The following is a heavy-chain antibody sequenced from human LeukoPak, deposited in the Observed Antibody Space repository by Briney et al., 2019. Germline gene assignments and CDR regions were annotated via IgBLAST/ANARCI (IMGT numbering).Heavy chain of an antibody. CDR3: ARDTAGLLWFGENY. V-gene: IGHV3-21*01. J-gene: IGHJ4*02. CDR2: ISSSSSYI. Sequence: PGGSLRLSCAASRFTFSDYEMNWVRQAPGKGLEWVSSISSSSSYIYYADSVKGRFTISRDNAKNSLYLQMNSLRAEDTAVYYCARDTAGLLWFGENYWGQGTLVTVSS. D-gene: IGHD3-10*01. CDR1: RFTFSDYE.